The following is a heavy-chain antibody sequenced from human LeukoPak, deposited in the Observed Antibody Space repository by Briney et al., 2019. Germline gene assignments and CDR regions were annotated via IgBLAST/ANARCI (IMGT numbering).Heavy chain of an antibody. CDR3: ARLWRLLWFGELLYWFDP. Sequence: SETLSLTCAVYGGSFSGYYWSWIRQPPGKGLEWIGGINHSGSTNYNPSLKSRVTISVDTSKNQFSLKLSSVTAADTAVYYCARLWRLLWFGELLYWFDPWGQGTLVTVSS. D-gene: IGHD3-10*01. CDR2: INHSGST. V-gene: IGHV4-34*01. J-gene: IGHJ5*02. CDR1: GGSFSGYY.